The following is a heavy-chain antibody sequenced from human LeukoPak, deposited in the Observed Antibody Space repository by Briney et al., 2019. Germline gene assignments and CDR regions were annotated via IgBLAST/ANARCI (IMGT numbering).Heavy chain of an antibody. V-gene: IGHV4-34*01. Sequence: SETLSLTCAVYGGSFSGYYLSWIRQPPGKGLEWIGEINHSGSTNYNPSLKSRVTISVGTSKNQFSLKLSSVTAADTAVYYCASTKDIVVVPAAGFDYWGQGTLVTVSS. D-gene: IGHD2-2*01. CDR2: INHSGST. CDR3: ASTKDIVVVPAAGFDY. J-gene: IGHJ4*02. CDR1: GGSFSGYY.